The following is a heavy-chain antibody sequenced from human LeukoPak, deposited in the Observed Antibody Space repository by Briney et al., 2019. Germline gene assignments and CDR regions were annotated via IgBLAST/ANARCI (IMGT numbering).Heavy chain of an antibody. CDR3: ARDGYGDYLGWFDP. Sequence: SETLSLTCTVSGGSISGYYWSWIRQPPGKGLEWIGYIYYSGSTSYNPSLKSRVTMSVDTSKNQLSLKVISVTAADTAVYYCARDGYGDYLGWFDPWGQGTLVTVSS. J-gene: IGHJ5*02. D-gene: IGHD4-17*01. V-gene: IGHV4-4*08. CDR1: GGSISGYY. CDR2: IYYSGST.